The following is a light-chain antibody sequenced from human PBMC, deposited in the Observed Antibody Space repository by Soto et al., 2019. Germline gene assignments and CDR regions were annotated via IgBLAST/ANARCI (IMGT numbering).Light chain of an antibody. J-gene: IGLJ1*01. Sequence: QSVLTQPASVSGSPGQSIAISCTGTSSDVGAYNSVSWYQQYPGKAPKLMIHDVSNRPSGVSDRFSGSKSGNTASLTISGPQAEDEADYYCSSYTSSSSYVFGSGTKVTVL. V-gene: IGLV2-14*01. CDR2: DVS. CDR1: SSDVGAYNS. CDR3: SSYTSSSSYV.